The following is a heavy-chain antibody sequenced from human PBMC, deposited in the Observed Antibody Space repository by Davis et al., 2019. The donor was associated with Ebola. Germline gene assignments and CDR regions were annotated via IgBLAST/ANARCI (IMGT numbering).Heavy chain of an antibody. CDR2: IIPILGIA. Sequence: SVKVSCKASGGTFSSYAISWVRQAPGQGLEWMGRIIPILGIANYAQKFQGRVTITADKSTSTAYMELSSLRSEDTAVYYCAREEWELLGGQFDYWGQGTLVTVSS. CDR3: AREEWELLGGQFDY. J-gene: IGHJ4*02. CDR1: GGTFSSYA. V-gene: IGHV1-69*04. D-gene: IGHD1-26*01.